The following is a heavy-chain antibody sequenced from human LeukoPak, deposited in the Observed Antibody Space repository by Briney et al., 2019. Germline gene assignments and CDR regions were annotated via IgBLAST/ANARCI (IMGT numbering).Heavy chain of an antibody. D-gene: IGHD2-2*01. J-gene: IGHJ4*02. CDR1: GFTFSSYS. Sequence: GSLRLSCAASGFTFSSYSMNWVRQAPGQGLEWVSSISSSSSYMYYADSLKGRFTISRDNAKNSLYLQMNSLRVEDTAVYYCANHLACGSTSCPPFDDWGQGTLVTVSS. V-gene: IGHV3-21*01. CDR2: ISSSSSYM. CDR3: ANHLACGSTSCPPFDD.